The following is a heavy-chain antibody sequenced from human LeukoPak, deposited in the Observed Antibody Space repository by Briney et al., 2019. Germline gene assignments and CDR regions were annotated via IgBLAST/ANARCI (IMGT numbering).Heavy chain of an antibody. CDR2: INHSGST. CDR3: ARIGYYYYYGMDV. J-gene: IGHJ6*02. V-gene: IGHV4-34*01. D-gene: IGHD3-16*01. Sequence: PSETLSLTCAVYGVSFSGYYWSWIRQPPGKGLEWIGEINHSGSTNYNPSLKSRVTISVDTSKNQFSLKLSSVTAADTAVYYCARIGYYYYYGMDVWGQGTTVTVSS. CDR1: GVSFSGYY.